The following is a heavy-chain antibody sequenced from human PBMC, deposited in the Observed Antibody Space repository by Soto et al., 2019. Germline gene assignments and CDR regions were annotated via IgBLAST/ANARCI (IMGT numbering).Heavy chain of an antibody. CDR3: ARDYYDSSGYYSSGFDY. Sequence: GGSLRLSCAASGFTFSSYSMNWVRQAPGKGLEWVSSISSSSSYIYYADSVKGRFTISRDNAKNSLYLQMNSLRAEDTAVYYWARDYYDSSGYYSSGFDYWGQGTLVTVSS. CDR2: ISSSSSYI. V-gene: IGHV3-21*01. D-gene: IGHD3-22*01. J-gene: IGHJ4*02. CDR1: GFTFSSYS.